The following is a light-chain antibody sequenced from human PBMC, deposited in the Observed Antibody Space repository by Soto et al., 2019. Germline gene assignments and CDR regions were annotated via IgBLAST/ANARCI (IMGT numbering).Light chain of an antibody. CDR3: CSYASSSVV. J-gene: IGLJ2*01. CDR2: DVS. V-gene: IGLV2-11*01. Sequence: QSALTQPRSVSGSPGQSVTISCTGTSSDVGGYNFVSWYQQHPGKAPKFMIYDVSKRPSGVPDRFSGSRSGNTASLTIPGLQAEDEAAYYCCSYASSSVVFGGGTKLTVL. CDR1: SSDVGGYNF.